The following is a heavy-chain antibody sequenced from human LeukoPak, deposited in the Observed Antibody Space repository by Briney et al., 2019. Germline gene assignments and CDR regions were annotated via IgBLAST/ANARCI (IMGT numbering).Heavy chain of an antibody. CDR2: ISGSGGST. CDR1: GFTFRSYK. V-gene: IGHV3-23*01. D-gene: IGHD3-3*01. J-gene: IGHJ4*02. Sequence: PGGSLRLSCSASGFTFRSYKINWVRQAPGKGLEWDSAISGSGGSTYYADAVKGRFTISRDNSKNTLYLQMNSLKTEDTAVYYCTTDPQVLRFLEWSYWGQGTLVTVSS. CDR3: TTDPQVLRFLEWSY.